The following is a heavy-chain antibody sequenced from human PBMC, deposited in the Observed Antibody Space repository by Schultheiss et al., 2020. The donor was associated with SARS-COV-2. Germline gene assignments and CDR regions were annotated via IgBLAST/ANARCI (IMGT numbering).Heavy chain of an antibody. Sequence: GSLRLSCAVSGGSISSSNWWSWVRQPPGKGLEWIGEIYHSGSTNYNPSLKSRVTISVDTSKNQFSLKMSSVTAADTAVYYCARAHYYDGSGYYRLSGYYGMDVWGQGTTVTVSS. V-gene: IGHV4-4*02. D-gene: IGHD3-22*01. CDR1: GGSISSSNW. J-gene: IGHJ6*02. CDR2: IYHSGST. CDR3: ARAHYYDGSGYYRLSGYYGMDV.